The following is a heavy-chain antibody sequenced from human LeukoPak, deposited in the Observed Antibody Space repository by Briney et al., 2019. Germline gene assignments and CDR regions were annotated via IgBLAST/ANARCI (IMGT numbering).Heavy chain of an antibody. CDR3: ARDRTTVTTFDY. J-gene: IGHJ4*02. CDR1: GFTFSTYG. Sequence: HTGGSLRLSCAASGFTFSTYGMHWVRQAPGKGLEWVAVIWYDGSNKYYADSVRGRFTISRDNFKNTLYLQMNSLRAEDTAVYYCARDRTTVTTFDYWGQGTLVTVSS. V-gene: IGHV3-33*01. D-gene: IGHD4-17*01. CDR2: IWYDGSNK.